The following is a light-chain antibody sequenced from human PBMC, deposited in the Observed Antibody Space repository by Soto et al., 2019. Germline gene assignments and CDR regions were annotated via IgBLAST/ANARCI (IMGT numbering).Light chain of an antibody. J-gene: IGLJ1*01. CDR1: NSDVGGYKY. CDR3: SSYTSSSTPYV. Sequence: QSVLTQPASVSGSPGQSIAISCTGTNSDVGGYKYVSWYQHHPGKAPKLLIYDVTNRPSGVSNRFSASKSGNTASLTISGLQAEDEADYYCSSYTSSSTPYVFGTGTKGTVL. CDR2: DVT. V-gene: IGLV2-14*03.